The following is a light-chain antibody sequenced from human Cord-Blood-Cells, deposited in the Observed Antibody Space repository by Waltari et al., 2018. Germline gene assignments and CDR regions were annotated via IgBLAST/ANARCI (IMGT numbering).Light chain of an antibody. CDR3: SSYTSSSTRV. Sequence: QSALTQPASVSGSPGQSITISCTGTSSDVGGYNYVSWYQQPPGKAPKLMIYEVSKRPSGVSNRFSGSKSGNTASLTISGLQAEDEADYYCSSYTSSSTRVFGGGTKLTVL. V-gene: IGLV2-14*01. CDR2: EVS. CDR1: SSDVGGYNY. J-gene: IGLJ2*01.